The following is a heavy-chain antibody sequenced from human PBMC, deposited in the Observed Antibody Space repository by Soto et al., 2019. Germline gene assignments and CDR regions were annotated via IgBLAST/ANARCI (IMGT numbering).Heavy chain of an antibody. Sequence: KPGGSLRLSCAASGVTFSSYSMNWVRQAPGKGLGWVSSISSSSSYIYYADSVKGRFTISRDNAKNSLYLQMNSLRAEDTAVYYCARDEGWGPPFYYYYGMDVWGQGTTVTVSS. CDR1: GVTFSSYS. D-gene: IGHD3-16*01. J-gene: IGHJ6*02. CDR3: ARDEGWGPPFYYYYGMDV. V-gene: IGHV3-21*01. CDR2: ISSSSSYI.